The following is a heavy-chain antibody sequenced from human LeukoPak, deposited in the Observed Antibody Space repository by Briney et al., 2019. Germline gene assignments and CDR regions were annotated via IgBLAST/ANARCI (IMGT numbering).Heavy chain of an antibody. D-gene: IGHD3-22*01. CDR2: INPNSGGT. J-gene: IGHJ6*02. V-gene: IGHV1-2*02. CDR1: GYTFTGYY. Sequence: ASVKVSCKASGYTFTGYYMRWVRQAPGQGLEWMGWINPNSGGTNYAQKFQGRVTMTRDTSISTAYMELSGLRSEDTAVYYCARGSRQNWGYYYDSSGSDVWGQGTTVTVSS. CDR3: ARGSRQNWGYYYDSSGSDV.